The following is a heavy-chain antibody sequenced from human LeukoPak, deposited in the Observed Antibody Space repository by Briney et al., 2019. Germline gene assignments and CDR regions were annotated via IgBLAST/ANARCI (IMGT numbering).Heavy chain of an antibody. J-gene: IGHJ4*02. Sequence: GASVKVSCKASGYTFTSYGISWVRQAPGQGLEWMGWISAYNGNTNYAQKLQGRVTMTTDTSTSTAYMELRSLRSDDTAVYYCARVARYFDWLPHDYWAREPWSPSPQ. D-gene: IGHD3-9*01. CDR3: ARVARYFDWLPHDY. CDR2: ISAYNGNT. V-gene: IGHV1-18*01. CDR1: GYTFTSYG.